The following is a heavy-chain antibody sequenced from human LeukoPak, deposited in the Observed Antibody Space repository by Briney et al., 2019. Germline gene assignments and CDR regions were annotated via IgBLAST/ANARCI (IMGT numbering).Heavy chain of an antibody. D-gene: IGHD3-3*01. Sequence: GGSLRLSCAASGFTFSSYAMNWVRQAPEKGLEWVSGISGSGGSTFYADSVKGRFTISRDNSKNTLYQQMNSLRAEDTAVYYCAKDFWSGYHTGYFDYWGQGTLVTVSS. CDR3: AKDFWSGYHTGYFDY. V-gene: IGHV3-23*01. J-gene: IGHJ4*02. CDR2: ISGSGGST. CDR1: GFTFSSYA.